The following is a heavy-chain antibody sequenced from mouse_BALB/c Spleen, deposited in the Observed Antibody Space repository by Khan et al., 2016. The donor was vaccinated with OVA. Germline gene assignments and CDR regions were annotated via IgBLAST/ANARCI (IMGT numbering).Heavy chain of an antibody. CDR3: VREWAYHRSDGWFAY. V-gene: IGHV1-4*01. CDR1: GYTFTSYT. Sequence: VQLQQSGAELARPGASVKMSCKASGYTFTSYTMHWVRQRPGQALEWIRHINPTNDYPNYHQNFKEKATLTVDRSSSTAYMPLSSLTSEDAAVDYCVREWAYHRSDGWFAYWGQGTLVTVSA. J-gene: IGHJ3*01. D-gene: IGHD2-14*01. CDR2: INPTNDYP.